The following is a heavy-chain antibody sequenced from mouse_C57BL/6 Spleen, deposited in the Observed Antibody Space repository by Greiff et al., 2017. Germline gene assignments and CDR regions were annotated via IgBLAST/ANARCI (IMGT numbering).Heavy chain of an antibody. D-gene: IGHD2-4*01. J-gene: IGHJ3*01. CDR2: IWSGGGT. Sequence: QVQLKESGPGLVQPSQSLSITCTVSGFSLTSYGVHWVRQSPGKGLEWLGVIWSGGGTDYNAAFISRLSISKDNSKSQVFFKMNSLQADDTAIYYCARKDDYDWFAYWGQGTLVTVSA. V-gene: IGHV2-2*01. CDR3: ARKDDYDWFAY. CDR1: GFSLTSYG.